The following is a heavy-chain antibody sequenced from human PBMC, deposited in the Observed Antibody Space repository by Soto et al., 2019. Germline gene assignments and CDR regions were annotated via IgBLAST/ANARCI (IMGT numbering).Heavy chain of an antibody. CDR2: IYYSGST. J-gene: IGHJ5*02. CDR1: GGSISSGDYY. Sequence: SETLSLTCTVPGGSISSGDYYWSWIRQPPGKGLEWIGYIYYSGSTYYNPSLKSRVTISVDTSKNQFSLKLSSVTAADTAVYYCARGTQNYYDSSSRFDPWGQGTLVTVSS. V-gene: IGHV4-30-4*01. D-gene: IGHD3-22*01. CDR3: ARGTQNYYDSSSRFDP.